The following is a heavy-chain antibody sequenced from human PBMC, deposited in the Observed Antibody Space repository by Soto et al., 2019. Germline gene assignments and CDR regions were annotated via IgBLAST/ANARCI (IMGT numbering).Heavy chain of an antibody. D-gene: IGHD3-16*01. CDR2: ITWNSEII. V-gene: IGHV3-9*01. Sequence: EVQLVESGGGLVQPGRSLRLSCAAPGITIDDYAMHWVRQAPGRGLEWVAGITWNSEIIGYADSVKGRFSISRDNSKKSLYLHMTRLRAEDTALYYCAKAGAFRGTLLAHFASWGQGSLVAVSS. CDR3: AKAGAFRGTLLAHFAS. CDR1: GITIDDYA. J-gene: IGHJ4*02.